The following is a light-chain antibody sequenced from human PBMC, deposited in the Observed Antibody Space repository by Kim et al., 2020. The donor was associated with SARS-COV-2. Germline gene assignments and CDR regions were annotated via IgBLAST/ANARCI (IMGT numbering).Light chain of an antibody. CDR2: YDN. CDR1: NIGSKS. J-gene: IGLJ2*01. Sequence: AQGKTARMTCGGNNIGSKSVHWYQQKPGQAPVLVIYYDNDRPSGIPERFSGSNSGNTATLTISRVEAGDEADYYCQVWDSSSDHVVFGRGTKLTVL. CDR3: QVWDSSSDHVV. V-gene: IGLV3-21*04.